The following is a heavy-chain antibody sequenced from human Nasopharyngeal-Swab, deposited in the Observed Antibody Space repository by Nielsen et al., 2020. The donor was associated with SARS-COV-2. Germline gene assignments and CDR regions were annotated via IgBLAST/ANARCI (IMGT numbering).Heavy chain of an antibody. CDR1: GYTFTSYG. CDR3: ARASHRVGSYYDFWSGYYRDYYYYGMDV. Sequence: ASVKVSCKASGYTFTSYGISWVRQAPGQGLEWMGWISAYNGNTNYAQKLQGRVTMITDTSTSTAYMELRSLRSDDTAVYYCARASHRVGSYYDFWSGYYRDYYYYGMDVWGQGTTVTVSS. V-gene: IGHV1-18*01. D-gene: IGHD3-3*01. J-gene: IGHJ6*02. CDR2: ISAYNGNT.